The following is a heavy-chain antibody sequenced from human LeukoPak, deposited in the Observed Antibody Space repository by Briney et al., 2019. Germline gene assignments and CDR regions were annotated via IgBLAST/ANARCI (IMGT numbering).Heavy chain of an antibody. J-gene: IGHJ4*02. V-gene: IGHV4-34*01. CDR2: INHSGST. CDR1: GGSFSGYY. CDR3: AREGGIAAAVLYYFDY. Sequence: SETLSLTCAVYGGSFSGYYWSWIRQPPGKGLEWIGEINHSGSTNYNPSLKSRVTISVDTSKNQSSLKLSSVTAADTAVYYCAREGGIAAAVLYYFDYWGQGTLVTVSS. D-gene: IGHD6-13*01.